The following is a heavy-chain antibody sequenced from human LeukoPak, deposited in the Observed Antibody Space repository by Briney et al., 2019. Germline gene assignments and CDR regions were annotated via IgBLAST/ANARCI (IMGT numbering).Heavy chain of an antibody. CDR1: GFTFSDYY. CDR2: ISSSSSYT. V-gene: IGHV3-11*03. CDR3: ARPYSSGWYRGVDR. J-gene: IGHJ2*01. Sequence: PGGSLRLSCAASGFTFSDYYMSWIRQAPREGGEWVSYISSSSSYTNYGDSVKGRFSISRDNAKHSLYLQMNSLKAEDTALYYCARPYSSGWYRGVDRWGRGTLVTVSS. D-gene: IGHD6-19*01.